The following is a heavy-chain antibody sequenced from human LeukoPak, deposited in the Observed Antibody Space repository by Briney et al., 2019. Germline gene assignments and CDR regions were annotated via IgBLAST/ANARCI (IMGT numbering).Heavy chain of an antibody. CDR2: ISSSSSYI. J-gene: IGHJ4*02. D-gene: IGHD5-18*01. CDR3: ARPRGYSYGYNY. CDR1: GFTFSSYS. V-gene: IGHV3-21*01. Sequence: PGGSLRLSCAASGFTFSSYSMNWVRQAPGKGLEWVSSISSSSSYIYYADSVKGRFTISRDNAKNSLYLQMNSLRAEDTAVYYCARPRGYSYGYNYWGQGTLVTVSS.